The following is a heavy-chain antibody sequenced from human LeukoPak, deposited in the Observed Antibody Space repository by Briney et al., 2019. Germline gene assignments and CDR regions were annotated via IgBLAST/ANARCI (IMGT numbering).Heavy chain of an antibody. CDR1: GFTFSSYS. J-gene: IGHJ3*02. Sequence: PGGSLRLSCAASGFTFSSYSMNWVRQAPGKGLEWIGEIAHTGITNYNPSLKSRVTISVDTSKNQFSLKLSSVTAADTAVYYCARGGSGRAFDIWGQGTMVTVSS. D-gene: IGHD3-10*01. V-gene: IGHV4-34*01. CDR2: IAHTGIT. CDR3: ARGGSGRAFDI.